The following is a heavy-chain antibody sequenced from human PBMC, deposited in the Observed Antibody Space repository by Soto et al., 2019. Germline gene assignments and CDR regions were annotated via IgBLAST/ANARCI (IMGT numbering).Heavy chain of an antibody. V-gene: IGHV4-30-4*01. CDR3: ASLTSDRSAAAAN. Sequence: QVQLQESGPGLVKPSQTLSLTCTVSGGSISSGDYYWSWIRQPPGKGLEWIGYIYYSGSTYYNPSLKRRVTISVDTYKNQSSLKLSSVTAADTAVYYCASLTSDRSAAAANWGQGTLVTVSS. D-gene: IGHD6-13*01. J-gene: IGHJ4*02. CDR2: IYYSGST. CDR1: GGSISSGDYY.